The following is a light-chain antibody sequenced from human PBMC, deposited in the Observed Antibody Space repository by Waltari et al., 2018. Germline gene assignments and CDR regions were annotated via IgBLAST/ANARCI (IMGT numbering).Light chain of an antibody. CDR2: WAS. V-gene: IGKV4-1*01. J-gene: IGKJ1*01. CDR3: QQYYSNPQT. CDR1: QSVLYSSNNKNY. Sequence: DFVMTQSPDSLAVYLGERATISCQSSQSVLYSSNNKNYLAWYQQKPGQPPKLLIYWASTRESGVPDRFSGSGSGTDFTLTISSLQAEDVAVYYCQQYYSNPQTFGQGTKVEIK.